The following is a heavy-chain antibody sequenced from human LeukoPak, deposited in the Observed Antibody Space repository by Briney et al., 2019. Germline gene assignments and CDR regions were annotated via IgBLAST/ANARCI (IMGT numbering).Heavy chain of an antibody. CDR2: IYYSGST. Sequence: SETLSLTCTVSGGSISSSSYYWGWIRQPPGKGLEWIGSIYYSGSTYYNPSLKSRVTISVDTSKNQFSLKLSSVTAADTAVYYCARRSSVVPAAMRGWGQGTLVTVSS. V-gene: IGHV4-39*01. CDR3: ARRSSVVPAAMRG. CDR1: GGSISSSSYY. J-gene: IGHJ1*01. D-gene: IGHD2-2*01.